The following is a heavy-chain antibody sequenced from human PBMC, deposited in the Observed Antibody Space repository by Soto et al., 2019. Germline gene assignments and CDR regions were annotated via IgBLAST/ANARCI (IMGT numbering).Heavy chain of an antibody. Sequence: GESLKISCKGSGYNFANFWIGWVRQMPGKGLEWMGMIFPGDSDTKNSPSLESQITMSVDKSDSSAYLQWRSLKASDTAIYYCAAGYSTGLDAFDIWGQGTMVT. CDR3: AAGYSTGLDAFDI. D-gene: IGHD2-8*02. CDR2: IFPGDSDT. V-gene: IGHV5-51*01. J-gene: IGHJ3*02. CDR1: GYNFANFW.